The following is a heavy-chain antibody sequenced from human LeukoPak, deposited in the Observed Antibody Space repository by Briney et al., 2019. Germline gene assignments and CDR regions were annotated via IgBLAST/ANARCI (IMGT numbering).Heavy chain of an antibody. V-gene: IGHV3-48*02. CDR3: ARDRDDILTGYPWFDP. CDR2: ISSSSSTI. J-gene: IGHJ5*02. CDR1: GFTFSSYS. D-gene: IGHD3-9*01. Sequence: GRSLRLSCAASGFTFSSYSMNWVRQAPGKGLEWVSYISSSSSTIYYADSVKGRFTISRDNAKNSLYLQMNSLRDEDTAVYYCARDRDDILTGYPWFDPWGQGTLVTVSS.